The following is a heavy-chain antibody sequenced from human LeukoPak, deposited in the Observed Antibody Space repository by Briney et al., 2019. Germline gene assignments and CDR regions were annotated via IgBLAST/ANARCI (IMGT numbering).Heavy chain of an antibody. J-gene: IGHJ4*01. CDR3: GKTTVGYSSGQKPAWPVDY. CDR2: ISGSGGST. CDR1: GFTFSSYA. D-gene: IGHD5-18*01. V-gene: IGHV3-23*01. Sequence: PGGSLRLACAASGFTFSSYAMSWVRQAPGKGLEWVPAISGSGGSTYYADSMKGRFTISRDNSKNTLYLKMNSLRAEDTAVYYCGKTTVGYSSGQKPAWPVDYWGHGTLVTVSS.